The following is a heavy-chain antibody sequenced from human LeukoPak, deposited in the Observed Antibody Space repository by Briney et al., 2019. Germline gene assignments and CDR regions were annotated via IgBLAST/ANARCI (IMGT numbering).Heavy chain of an antibody. CDR2: IYYSGST. D-gene: IGHD3-10*01. CDR3: AEDRLGSGLEGAFDI. Sequence: SETLPLTCTVSGGSISSYFWSWIRQPPGKGLEWIGYIYYSGSTNYNPSLKSRVTISVDTSKNQFSLKLSSVTAADTAVYYCAEDRLGSGLEGAFDIWGQGTMVTVSS. CDR1: GGSISSYF. V-gene: IGHV4-59*01. J-gene: IGHJ3*02.